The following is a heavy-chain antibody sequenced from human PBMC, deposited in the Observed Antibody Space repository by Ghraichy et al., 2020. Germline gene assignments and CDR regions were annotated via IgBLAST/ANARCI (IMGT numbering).Heavy chain of an antibody. J-gene: IGHJ4*02. D-gene: IGHD3-22*01. Sequence: SETLSLTCSVSGGSISSFYWTWIRQRAGKGLEWIGRIYSGWDTYYNPSLKSRVTMSVDTAKNQFSLKLSSVTAADTAVYYCARDAYYSDTSGYFILDYWGQGTLVTVSS. CDR3: ARDAYYSDTSGYFILDY. CDR2: IYSGWDT. CDR1: GGSISSFY. V-gene: IGHV4-4*07.